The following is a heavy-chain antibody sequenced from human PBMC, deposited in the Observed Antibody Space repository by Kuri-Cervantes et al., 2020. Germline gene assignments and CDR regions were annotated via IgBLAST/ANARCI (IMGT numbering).Heavy chain of an antibody. Sequence: SETLSLTCAVYGGSFSGYYWSWIRQPPGKGLEWIGEINHSGSTNYNPSLKSRVTISVDTSKNQFSLKLSSVTAADTAVYYCARQERTYYDFWSGYSPLGWFDPWGQGTLVTVSS. D-gene: IGHD3-3*01. J-gene: IGHJ5*02. CDR2: INHSGST. V-gene: IGHV4-34*01. CDR1: GGSFSGYY. CDR3: ARQERTYYDFWSGYSPLGWFDP.